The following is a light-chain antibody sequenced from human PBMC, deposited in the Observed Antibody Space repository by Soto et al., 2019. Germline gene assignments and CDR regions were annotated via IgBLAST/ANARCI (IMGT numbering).Light chain of an antibody. V-gene: IGKV3-15*01. CDR2: GVS. CDR3: HQYKNWPSWT. CDR1: QSVGPN. J-gene: IGKJ1*01. Sequence: EIVLTQSPATRSVSPGERATLSCRASQSVGPNLVWYQQKFGQAPRLLIYGVSTRATGVPARFSGSVSGTEFTLTISSLQTEDFAVYYGHQYKNWPSWTFGQGTKVDI.